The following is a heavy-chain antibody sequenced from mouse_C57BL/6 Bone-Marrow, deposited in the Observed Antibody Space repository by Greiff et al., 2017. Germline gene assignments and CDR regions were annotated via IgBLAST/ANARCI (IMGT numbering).Heavy chain of an antibody. J-gene: IGHJ3*01. V-gene: IGHV1-81*01. CDR2: IYPRSGNT. CDR3: ARRRSIAF. CDR1: GYTFTSYG. Sequence: VKLMESGAELARPGASVKLSCKASGYTFTSYGISWVKQRTGQGLEWIGEIYPRSGNTYYNEKFKGKATLTADKSSSTAYMELRNLTSEDSAVYYCARRRSIAFWGTGTLVTVSA.